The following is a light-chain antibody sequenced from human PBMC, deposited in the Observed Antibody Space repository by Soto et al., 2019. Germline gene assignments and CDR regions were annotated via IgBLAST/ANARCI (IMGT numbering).Light chain of an antibody. CDR2: AAS. CDR1: QNINNY. Sequence: DIQMTQSPSTLSASVGDRVTITCRASQNINNYLNLYQQKPGKAPKLMIYAASTLQRGVPSRFSGSGSGTDFTLTISSLQPEDFATYYCQQSYSSPRTFGQGTKVDIK. CDR3: QQSYSSPRT. V-gene: IGKV1-39*01. J-gene: IGKJ1*01.